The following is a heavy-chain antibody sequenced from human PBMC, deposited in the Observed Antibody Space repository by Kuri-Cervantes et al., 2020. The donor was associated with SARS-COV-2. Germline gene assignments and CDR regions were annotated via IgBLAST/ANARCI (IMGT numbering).Heavy chain of an antibody. CDR2: INTDGSRT. CDR1: GFTFSSYW. Sequence: GESLKISCEASGFTFSSYWMHWVRQVPGKGLFWVSRINTDGSRTAYADSVKGRFTISRDNSKNTLDLQMSNLRAEDTAVCRCAKVRIVDTKYDAFDIWGQGTMVTVSS. D-gene: IGHD2-15*01. CDR3: AKVRIVDTKYDAFDI. J-gene: IGHJ3*02. V-gene: IGHV3-74*01.